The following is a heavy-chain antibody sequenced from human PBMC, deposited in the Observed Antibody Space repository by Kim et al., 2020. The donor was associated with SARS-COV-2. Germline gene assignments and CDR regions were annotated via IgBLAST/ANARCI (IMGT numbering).Heavy chain of an antibody. CDR1: GFTFSSYS. Sequence: GGSLRLSCAASGFTFSSYSMNWVRQAPGKGLEWVSSISSSSSYIYYADSVKGRFTISRDNAKNSLYLQMNSLRAEDTAVYYCARERWELPRALDYWGQGTLVTVSS. J-gene: IGHJ4*02. CDR3: ARERWELPRALDY. V-gene: IGHV3-21*01. D-gene: IGHD1-26*01. CDR2: ISSSSSYI.